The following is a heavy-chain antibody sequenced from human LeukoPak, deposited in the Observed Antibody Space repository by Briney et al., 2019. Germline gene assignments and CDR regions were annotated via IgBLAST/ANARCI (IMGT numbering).Heavy chain of an antibody. CDR1: GFTFSNFW. Sequence: GGSLRLSCAASGFTFSNFWMAWVRQVPGKGPEWVADIKLDGSATYYLDSVRGRFTISRDNAKNSLHLQVNSLRAEDTAVYYCVRERFHGSGAPKFDFWGQGTLVTVSS. V-gene: IGHV3-7*01. D-gene: IGHD3-10*01. CDR3: VRERFHGSGAPKFDF. CDR2: IKLDGSAT. J-gene: IGHJ4*02.